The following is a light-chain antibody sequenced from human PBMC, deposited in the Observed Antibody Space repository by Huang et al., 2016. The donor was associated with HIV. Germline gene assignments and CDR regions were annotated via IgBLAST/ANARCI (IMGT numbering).Light chain of an antibody. CDR1: QSIGTW. V-gene: IGKV1-5*03. Sequence: DIQMTQSPSALSASVGDRVTIPCRASQSIGTWLAWYQQKPGKPPKLLIYKASTVQGGVPSRFGGGGSGTEFTLTISSLQPDDFATYFCQQYNSYSGKFGQGTKVE. CDR3: QQYNSYSGK. CDR2: KAS. J-gene: IGKJ1*01.